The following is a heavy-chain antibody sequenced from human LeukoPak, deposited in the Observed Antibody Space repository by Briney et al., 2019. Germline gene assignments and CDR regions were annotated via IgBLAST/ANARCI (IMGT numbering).Heavy chain of an antibody. J-gene: IGHJ4*02. CDR3: AKFRATWYGES. V-gene: IGHV5-51*01. D-gene: IGHD6-13*01. CDR2: IFPRDSHA. CDR1: GYTFTNYW. Sequence: GESLKISCQASGYTFTNYWIVWVRQMPGKGLEFLGIIFPRDSHARYSPSFQGHITISADTSISTAYLQWSSLAASDTAMYYCAKFRATWYGESWGQGTLVTVSS.